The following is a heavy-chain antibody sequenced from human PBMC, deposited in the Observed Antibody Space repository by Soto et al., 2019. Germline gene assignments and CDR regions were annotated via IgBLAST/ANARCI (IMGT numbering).Heavy chain of an antibody. Sequence: QVQLVQSGAEVKKPGASVKVSCKASGYTFTGYYMHWVRQAPGQGLEWMGWINPNSGDTNYAKKFQGRVTMTRDTSISTAYRELSRLRSDDTAVYYCAGDRGLVGATSRYWGQGTLVTVSS. CDR3: AGDRGLVGATSRY. J-gene: IGHJ4*02. V-gene: IGHV1-2*02. CDR2: INPNSGDT. D-gene: IGHD1-26*01. CDR1: GYTFTGYY.